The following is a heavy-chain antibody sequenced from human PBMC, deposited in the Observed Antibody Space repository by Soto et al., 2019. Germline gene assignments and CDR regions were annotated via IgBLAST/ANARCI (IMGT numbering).Heavy chain of an antibody. V-gene: IGHV1-69*01. J-gene: IGHJ4*02. CDR1: GGTFSSYA. CDR3: ASDMSLGYCIY. Sequence: QVQLVQSGAEVKKPGSSVKVSCKASGGTFSSYAISWVQQAPGQGLEWMGGIIPIFGTANYAQKFQGRVTITAAESTSTAYMELSSPRSEDTAVYYCASDMSLGYCIYWGQGTLVTVSS. CDR2: IIPIFGTA. D-gene: IGHD2-15*01.